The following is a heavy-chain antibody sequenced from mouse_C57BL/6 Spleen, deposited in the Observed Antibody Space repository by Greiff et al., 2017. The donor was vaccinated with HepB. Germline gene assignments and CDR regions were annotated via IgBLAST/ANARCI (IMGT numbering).Heavy chain of an antibody. CDR3: ARDSYVYAMDY. J-gene: IGHJ4*01. D-gene: IGHD1-1*01. CDR2: ISYDGSN. V-gene: IGHV3-6*01. Sequence: VQLKESGPGLVKPSQSLSLTCSVTGYSITSGYYWNWIRQFPGNKLEWMGYISYDGSNNYNPSLKNRISITRDTSKNQFFLKLNSVTTEDTATYYCARDSYVYAMDYWGQGTSVTVSS. CDR1: GYSITSGYY.